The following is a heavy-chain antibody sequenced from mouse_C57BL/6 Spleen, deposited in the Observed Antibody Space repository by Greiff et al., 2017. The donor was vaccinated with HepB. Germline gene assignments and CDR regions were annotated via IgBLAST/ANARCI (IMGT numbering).Heavy chain of an antibody. Sequence: QVQLQQSGAELVKPGASVKISCKASGYAFSSYWMNWVKQRPGKGLEWIGQIYPGDGDTNYNGKFKGKATLTADKSSSTAYMQLSSLTSEDSAVYFCARATTVVASSYFDYWGQGTTLTVSS. J-gene: IGHJ2*01. CDR3: ARATTVVASSYFDY. CDR2: IYPGDGDT. CDR1: GYAFSSYW. D-gene: IGHD1-1*01. V-gene: IGHV1-80*01.